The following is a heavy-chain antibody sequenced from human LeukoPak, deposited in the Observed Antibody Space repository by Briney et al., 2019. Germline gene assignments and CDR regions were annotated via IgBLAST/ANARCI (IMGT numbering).Heavy chain of an antibody. CDR3: ARFNGGYCSSTSCYAHFRELGAKRYYFDY. Sequence: ASVKVSCKASGYTFTSYDINWVRQATGQGLEWMGWMNPNSGHTGYAQKFQGRITITRNTSISTAYMELSSLRSEDTAVYYCARFNGGYCSSTSCYAHFRELGAKRYYFDYWGQGTLVTVSS. V-gene: IGHV1-8*03. CDR1: GYTFTSYD. CDR2: MNPNSGHT. D-gene: IGHD2-2*01. J-gene: IGHJ4*02.